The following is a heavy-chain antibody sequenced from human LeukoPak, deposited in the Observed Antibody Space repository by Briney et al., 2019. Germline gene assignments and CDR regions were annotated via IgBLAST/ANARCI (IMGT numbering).Heavy chain of an antibody. CDR2: ISYDGNKK. V-gene: IGHV3-30*04. Sequence: GGSLRLSCAASGFTFSSYSMHWVRQAPGKGLEWVAVISYDGNKKNDADSVKGRFTISRDNDKNTLYLQMNSLRVEDAAVYYCARVGPYSSSYYFDYWGQGTLVTVSS. D-gene: IGHD6-13*01. CDR3: ARVGPYSSSYYFDY. CDR1: GFTFSSYS. J-gene: IGHJ4*02.